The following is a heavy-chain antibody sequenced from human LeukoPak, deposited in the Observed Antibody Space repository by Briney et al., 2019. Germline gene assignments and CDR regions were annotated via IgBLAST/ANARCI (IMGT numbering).Heavy chain of an antibody. V-gene: IGHV4-59*01. CDR3: ARSSGWYWNFDY. J-gene: IGHJ4*02. CDR1: GGSISSDY. CDR2: IYYSGRT. Sequence: PSETLSLTCSVSGGSISSDYWSWIRQPPGKGLEWIGYIYYSGRTNYNPSLKSRVTMSGDTSKNQFSLKLSSVTAADTAVYYCARSSGWYWNFDYWGQGTLVTVSS. D-gene: IGHD6-19*01.